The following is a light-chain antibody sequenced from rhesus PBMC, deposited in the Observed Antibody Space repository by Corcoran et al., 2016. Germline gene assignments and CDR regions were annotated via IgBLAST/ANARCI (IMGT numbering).Light chain of an antibody. CDR1: QSVVSY. J-gene: IGKJ1*01. CDR3: QQISNVSRT. CDR2: GAS. Sequence: ETVVTQSPATLSSSPGERATLSCRASQSVVSYLAWYQQKRGQAPRLLIYGASRRASGIPDRFSGSGPGTDFTLTIFSLEPEDVGFYYCQQISNVSRTFGQGTKVEIK. V-gene: IGKV3-24*04.